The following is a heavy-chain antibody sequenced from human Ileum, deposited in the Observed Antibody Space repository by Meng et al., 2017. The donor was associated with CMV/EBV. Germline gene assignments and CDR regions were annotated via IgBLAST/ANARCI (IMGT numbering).Heavy chain of an antibody. Sequence: QAHRRESGQGLVKPSETLSLTCTISSASITPYYWNWIRQPAGKGLEWIGRIYTGGPTDYNPSLKSRVTMSVDMSKNQFFLNLSSVTAADTAVYYCARGQTVRGFEYWGLGILVTVSS. D-gene: IGHD3-10*01. CDR1: SASITPYY. CDR2: IYTGGPT. V-gene: IGHV4-4*07. CDR3: ARGQTVRGFEY. J-gene: IGHJ4*02.